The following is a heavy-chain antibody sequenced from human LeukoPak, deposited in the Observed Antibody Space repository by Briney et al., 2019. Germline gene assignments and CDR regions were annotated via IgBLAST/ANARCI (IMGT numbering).Heavy chain of an antibody. Sequence: PSQTLSLTCTVSGASISSGTYSWTWIRQPAGKGLEWIGRIFNSGSTNCNPSLKSRVTISMDTSKNQFSLKLTSLTAADTAVYYCARKTASSQAGFDYWGQGTLVTVSS. CDR1: GASISSGTYS. CDR2: IFNSGST. CDR3: ARKTASSQAGFDY. V-gene: IGHV4-61*02. J-gene: IGHJ4*02. D-gene: IGHD2-2*01.